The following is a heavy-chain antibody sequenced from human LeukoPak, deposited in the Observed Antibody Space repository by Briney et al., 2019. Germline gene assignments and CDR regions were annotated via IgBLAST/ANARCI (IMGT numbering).Heavy chain of an antibody. V-gene: IGHV4-4*07. J-gene: IGHJ6*03. CDR1: GGSISSYY. CDR2: IYTSGST. D-gene: IGHD3-9*01. CDR3: AREPHFHWLLPHYYYYYMDV. Sequence: PSETLSPTCTVSGGSISSYYWSWIRQPAGKGLEWIGRIYTSGSTNYNPSLKSRVTMSVDTSKNQFSLKLSSVTAADTAVYYCAREPHFHWLLPHYYYYYMDVWGKGTTVTISS.